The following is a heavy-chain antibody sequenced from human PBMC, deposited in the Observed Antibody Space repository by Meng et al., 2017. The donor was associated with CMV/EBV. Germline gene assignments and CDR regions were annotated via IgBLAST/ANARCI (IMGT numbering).Heavy chain of an antibody. V-gene: IGHV4-59*01. CDR1: GGSISSYY. J-gene: IGHJ6*02. CDR2: IYYSGST. CDR3: ARDLWGYGDYAYYYGMDV. Sequence: SETLSLTCTVSGGSISSYYWSWIRQPPGKGLEWIGYIYYSGSTNYNPSLKSRVTISVDTSKNQFSLKLSSVTAADTAVYYCARDLWGYGDYAYYYGMDVWGQGTTVTVSS. D-gene: IGHD4-17*01.